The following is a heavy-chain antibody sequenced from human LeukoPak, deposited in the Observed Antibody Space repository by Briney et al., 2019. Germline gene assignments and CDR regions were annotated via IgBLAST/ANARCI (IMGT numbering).Heavy chain of an antibody. D-gene: IGHD5-18*01. CDR2: INPSGGST. V-gene: IGHV1-46*01. CDR1: GYTFTSYG. Sequence: ASVKVSCKASGYTFTSYGISWVRQAPGQGLEWMGIINPSGGSTSYAQKFQGRVTMTRDTSTSTVYMELSSLRSEDTAVYYCAREREDTASFVFDYWGQGTLVTVSS. CDR3: AREREDTASFVFDY. J-gene: IGHJ4*02.